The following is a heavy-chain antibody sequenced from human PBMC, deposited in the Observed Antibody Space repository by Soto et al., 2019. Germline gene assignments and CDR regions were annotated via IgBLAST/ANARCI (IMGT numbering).Heavy chain of an antibody. Sequence: VQLVESGGGVVQPGRSLRLSCAASGFTFSAYGMHWVRQAPGKGLEWVAIISYDGAYKYYADSLEGRFTISRDNSKNALYLQMNSLRAEDTAVFYCAKARGNTGTAGLDYWGQGTLVTVSS. J-gene: IGHJ4*02. CDR3: AKARGNTGTAGLDY. D-gene: IGHD4-4*01. CDR1: GFTFSAYG. V-gene: IGHV3-30*18. CDR2: ISYDGAYK.